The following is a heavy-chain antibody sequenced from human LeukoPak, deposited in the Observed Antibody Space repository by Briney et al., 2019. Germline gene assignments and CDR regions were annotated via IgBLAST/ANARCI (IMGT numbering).Heavy chain of an antibody. CDR1: GYTFTSYD. CDR2: MNPNSSNT. J-gene: IGHJ4*02. Sequence: ASVKVSCKASGYTFTSYDTNWVRQATGQGLEWMGWMNPNSSNTGYAQKFQGRVTITTDTSTSTAYMELRSLRSDDTAVYYCARDGGRFFDYWGQGTLVTVSS. CDR3: ARDGGRFFDY. V-gene: IGHV1-8*03. D-gene: IGHD3-16*01.